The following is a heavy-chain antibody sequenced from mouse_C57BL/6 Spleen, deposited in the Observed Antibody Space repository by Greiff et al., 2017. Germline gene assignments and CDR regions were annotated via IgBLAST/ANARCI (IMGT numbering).Heavy chain of an antibody. V-gene: IGHV5-6*01. CDR1: GFTFSSYG. CDR2: ISSGGSYT. J-gene: IGHJ1*03. D-gene: IGHD1-1*01. CDR3: ARHEALITTVVADWYFDV. Sequence: EVQGVESGGDLVKPGGSLKLSCAASGFTFSSYGMSWVRQTPDKRLEWVATISSGGSYTYYPDSVKGRFTISRDNAKNTLYLQMSSLKSEDTAMYYCARHEALITTVVADWYFDVWGTGTTVTVSS.